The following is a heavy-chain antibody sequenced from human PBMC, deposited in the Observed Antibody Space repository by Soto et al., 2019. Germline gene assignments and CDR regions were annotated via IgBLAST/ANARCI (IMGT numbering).Heavy chain of an antibody. Sequence: VGSLSISGAASGFTFISYSMNWVRQAPGKGLEWVSSISSSSYIYYADSVKGRFTISRDNAKNSLYLQMNSLRAEDTAVYYCARDREGVGAGLFWGQGTMVTVSS. CDR1: GFTFISYS. D-gene: IGHD1-26*01. CDR2: ISSSSYI. CDR3: ARDREGVGAGLF. J-gene: IGHJ3*01. V-gene: IGHV3-21*01.